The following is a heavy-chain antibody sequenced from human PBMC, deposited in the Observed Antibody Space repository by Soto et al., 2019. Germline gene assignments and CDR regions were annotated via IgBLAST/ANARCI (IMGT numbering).Heavy chain of an antibody. J-gene: IGHJ4*02. D-gene: IGHD3-22*01. CDR1: GFTFSNYA. Sequence: EVQLLESGGGLVQPGGSLRLSCAASGFTFSNYAMSWVRQAPGKGLEWVSGIGGRATSAYYADSVKGRFAISRDNSYNTLFLQLNSLRAEDTAVYDCAKRRYSDSSGDFYDFWGQGTLVSVSS. V-gene: IGHV3-23*01. CDR3: AKRRYSDSSGDFYDF. CDR2: IGGRATSA.